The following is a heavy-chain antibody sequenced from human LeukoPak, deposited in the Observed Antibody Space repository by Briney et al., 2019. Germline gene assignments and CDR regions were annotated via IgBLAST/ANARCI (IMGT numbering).Heavy chain of an antibody. CDR3: ARWGYSYGIDY. Sequence: WETLTLTCTVSGRSISSSTYYWGWIRQPPGKGLALIGGGSYSGTTSYNPSLKSRVTVSVDTSKNQFSLKLSSVTAADTAVYYCARWGYSYGIDYWGQGTLVTVYS. V-gene: IGHV4-39*01. D-gene: IGHD5-18*01. CDR2: GSYSGTT. CDR1: GRSISSSTYY. J-gene: IGHJ4*02.